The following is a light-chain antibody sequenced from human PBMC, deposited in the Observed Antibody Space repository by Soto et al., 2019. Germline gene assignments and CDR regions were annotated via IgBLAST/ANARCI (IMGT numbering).Light chain of an antibody. CDR2: DDS. CDR3: QVWDSSSDKGV. V-gene: IGLV3-21*02. Sequence: SYELTQPPSVSVAPGQTARITCGGTNIGSKSVHWYQQKPGQAPVLGVYDDSDRPSGIPERFSGSNSGNTAALTISRVEAGDEADYYCQVWDSSSDKGVFGGGTKLTVL. CDR1: NIGSKS. J-gene: IGLJ3*02.